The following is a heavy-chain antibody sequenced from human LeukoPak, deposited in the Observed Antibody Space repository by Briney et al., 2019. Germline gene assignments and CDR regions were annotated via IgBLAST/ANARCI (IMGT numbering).Heavy chain of an antibody. Sequence: SETLSLTCAVYGGSLSAYYWSWIRQPPGKGLEWIGDVNHSGSTNYNPSLKSRVTISVDTSKNQFSLKLSSVTGADTAVYHWARVLSIVVVPGATFWFDPWGQGTLVTVSS. J-gene: IGHJ5*02. D-gene: IGHD2-2*01. CDR2: VNHSGST. CDR1: GGSLSAYY. V-gene: IGHV4-34*01. CDR3: ARVLSIVVVPGATFWFDP.